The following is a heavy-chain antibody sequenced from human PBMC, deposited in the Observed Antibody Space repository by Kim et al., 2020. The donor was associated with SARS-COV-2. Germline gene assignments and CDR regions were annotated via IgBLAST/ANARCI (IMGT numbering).Heavy chain of an antibody. CDR1: GFTFSSYE. D-gene: IGHD2-8*02. CDR3: ASYLLVSLDV. Sequence: GGSLRLSCAASGFTFSSYEMNWVRQAPGKGLEWVSHISRSGTSVYYADSVKGRFTISRDNAKNSLYLQMNSLRAEDSAVYYCASYLLVSLDVWGQGTTVTVSS. CDR2: ISRSGTSV. J-gene: IGHJ6*02. V-gene: IGHV3-48*03.